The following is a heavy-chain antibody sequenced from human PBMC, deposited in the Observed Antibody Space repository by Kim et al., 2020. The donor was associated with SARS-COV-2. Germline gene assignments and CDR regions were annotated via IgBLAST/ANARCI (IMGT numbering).Heavy chain of an antibody. CDR3: AKVGKIVATRFYYFDY. D-gene: IGHD5-12*01. CDR2: ISGSGGST. Sequence: GGSLRLSCAASGFTFSSYAMSWVRQAPGKGLEWVSAISGSGGSTYYADSVKGRFTISRDNSKNTLYLQMNSLRAEDTAVYYCAKVGKIVATRFYYFDYWGQGTLVTVSS. CDR1: GFTFSSYA. J-gene: IGHJ4*02. V-gene: IGHV3-23*01.